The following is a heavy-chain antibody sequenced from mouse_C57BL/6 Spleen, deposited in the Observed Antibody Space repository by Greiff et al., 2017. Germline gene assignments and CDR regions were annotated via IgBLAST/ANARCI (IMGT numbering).Heavy chain of an antibody. J-gene: IGHJ2*01. V-gene: IGHV5-16*01. D-gene: IGHD3-2*02. CDR2: INYDGSST. Sequence: DVKLVESEGGLVQPGSSMKLSCTASGFTFSDYYMAWVRQVPEKGLEWVANINYDGSSTYYLDSLKSRFIISRDNAKNILYLQMSSLKSEDTATYYCARLDSSGYADYWGQGTTLTVSS. CDR3: ARLDSSGYADY. CDR1: GFTFSDYY.